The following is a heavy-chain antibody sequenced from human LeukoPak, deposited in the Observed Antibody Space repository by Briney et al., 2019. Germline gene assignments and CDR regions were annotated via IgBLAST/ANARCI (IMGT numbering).Heavy chain of an antibody. CDR3: ARDGGSGYSYGYNGYFDY. CDR1: GGSISNYY. CDR2: IYYSGST. V-gene: IGHV4-59*01. Sequence: SETLSLTCTVSGGSISNYYWSWIRQPPGKGLEWIGYIYYSGSTNYNPSLKSRVTTSVDTSKNQFSLKLSSVTAADTAVYYCARDGGSGYSYGYNGYFDYWGQGTLVTVSS. D-gene: IGHD5-18*01. J-gene: IGHJ4*02.